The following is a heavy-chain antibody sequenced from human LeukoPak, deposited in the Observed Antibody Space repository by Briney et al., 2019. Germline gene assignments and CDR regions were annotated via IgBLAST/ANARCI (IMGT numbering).Heavy chain of an antibody. CDR2: INHSGST. Sequence: SETLSLTCAVYGGSFSGYYWSWIRQPPGKGLEWIGEINHSGSTNYNPSLKSRVTISVDTSKNQFSLKLSSVTAADTAVYYCAREDGSSWFTRRSWYFDLWGRGTLVTVSS. CDR1: GGSFSGYY. CDR3: AREDGSSWFTRRSWYFDL. J-gene: IGHJ2*01. D-gene: IGHD6-13*01. V-gene: IGHV4-34*01.